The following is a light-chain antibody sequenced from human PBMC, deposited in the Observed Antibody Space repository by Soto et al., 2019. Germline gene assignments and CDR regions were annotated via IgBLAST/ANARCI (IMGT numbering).Light chain of an antibody. CDR3: CSYAGSDPVV. CDR2: DVS. CDR1: SSDVGGYNY. J-gene: IGLJ2*01. V-gene: IGLV2-11*01. Sequence: QSALTQPRSVSGSPGQSVTISCTGTSSDVGGYNYVSWYQQHPGKAPKLMIYDVSKRPSGVPDRFSGSKSGNTASLTISVLQAEDEADYYCCSYAGSDPVVVGGGTKLTVL.